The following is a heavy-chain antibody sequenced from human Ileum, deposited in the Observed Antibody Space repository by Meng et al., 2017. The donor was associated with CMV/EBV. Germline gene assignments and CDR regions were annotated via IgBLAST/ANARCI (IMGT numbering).Heavy chain of an antibody. J-gene: IGHJ5*02. CDR3: ARGRGNDYGDPERWFDP. Sequence: EQRPPGGGGLLEPSETLSLTCAVYGGCFSGYYWSWIRQPPGKGLEWIGEINHSGSTNYNPSLKSRVTISVDTSKNQFSLKLSSVTAADTAVYYCARGRGNDYGDPERWFDPWGQGTLVTVSS. CDR2: INHSGST. D-gene: IGHD4-17*01. CDR1: GGCFSGYY. V-gene: IGHV4-34*01.